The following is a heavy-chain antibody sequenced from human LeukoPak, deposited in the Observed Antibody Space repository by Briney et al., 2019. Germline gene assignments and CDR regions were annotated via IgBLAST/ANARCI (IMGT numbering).Heavy chain of an antibody. J-gene: IGHJ3*02. CDR1: GFTFSSYA. D-gene: IGHD6-13*01. Sequence: GGSLRLSCAASGFTFSSYAMHWVRQAPGKGLEWVAVISYDGSNKYYADSVKGRFTISRDNSKNTLYLQMNSLRPEDTAVYYCARDLAGSWYWEGAFDIWGQGTMVTVSS. V-gene: IGHV3-30-3*01. CDR3: ARDLAGSWYWEGAFDI. CDR2: ISYDGSNK.